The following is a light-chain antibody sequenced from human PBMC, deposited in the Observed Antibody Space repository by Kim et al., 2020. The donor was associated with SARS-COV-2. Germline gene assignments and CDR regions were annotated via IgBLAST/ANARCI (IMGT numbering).Light chain of an antibody. Sequence: SSELTQDPAVSVALGQTVRITCQGDSLRSYYATWYQQKPGQAPIVVIYGKNNRPSGITDRFSGSSAGDTASLTITGTPAGDEADYYCNSRGSNDNVLFGGGTQLTVL. J-gene: IGLJ2*01. CDR2: GKN. V-gene: IGLV3-19*01. CDR1: SLRSYY. CDR3: NSRGSNDNVL.